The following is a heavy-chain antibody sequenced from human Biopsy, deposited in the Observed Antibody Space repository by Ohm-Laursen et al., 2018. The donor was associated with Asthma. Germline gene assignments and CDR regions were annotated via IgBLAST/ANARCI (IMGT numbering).Heavy chain of an antibody. D-gene: IGHD3-22*01. J-gene: IGHJ4*01. CDR3: AKSADYYDSTDYLDF. Sequence: LSLTCAASGFTFSNYGMHWVRQAPGKGLEWVSSISWNSGNIDYADSVKGRFTISRDNAKNSLYLQMQSLRPEDAAFYYCAKSADYYDSTDYLDFWGRGTLVTVSS. CDR2: ISWNSGNI. CDR1: GFTFSNYG. V-gene: IGHV3-9*01.